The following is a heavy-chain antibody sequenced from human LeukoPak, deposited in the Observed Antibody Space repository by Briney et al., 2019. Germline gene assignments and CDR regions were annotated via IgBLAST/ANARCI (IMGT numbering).Heavy chain of an antibody. CDR2: ILYDGSNK. Sequence: GGSLRLSCAASGFTFSSYAMHWVRQAPGKGLEWVAVILYDGSNKYYADSVKGRFTISRDNSKNTLYLQMNSLRAEDTAVYYCARLSLYGSGSYYMDGNWFDPWGQGTLVTVSS. CDR3: ARLSLYGSGSYYMDGNWFDP. V-gene: IGHV3-30*04. D-gene: IGHD3-10*01. J-gene: IGHJ5*02. CDR1: GFTFSSYA.